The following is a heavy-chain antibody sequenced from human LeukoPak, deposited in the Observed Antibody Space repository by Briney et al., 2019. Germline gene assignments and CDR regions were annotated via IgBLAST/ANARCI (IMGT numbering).Heavy chain of an antibody. D-gene: IGHD2-2*01. J-gene: IGHJ4*02. V-gene: IGHV4-39*07. CDR1: GGSISSSSYY. CDR3: ARAKGKQYCSSTSCYRRDFDY. Sequence: PSETLSLTCTVSGGSISSSSYYWGWIRQPPGKGLEWIGSIYYSGSTNYNPSLKSRVTISVDTSKNQFSLKLSSVTAADTAVYYCARAKGKQYCSSTSCYRRDFDYWGQGTLVTVSS. CDR2: IYYSGST.